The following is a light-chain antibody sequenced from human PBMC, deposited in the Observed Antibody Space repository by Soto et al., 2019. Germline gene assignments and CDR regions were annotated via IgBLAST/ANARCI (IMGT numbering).Light chain of an antibody. V-gene: IGLV2-8*01. CDR2: EVN. CDR3: QTYDYSLSGSNV. J-gene: IGLJ1*01. Sequence: QSVLTQPPSASGSPGQSVAISCTGTSSDVGGYNYVSWYQQHPGKAPKLMIYEVNNRPSGVPDRFSASKSGTSASLAITGLQAEDEADYYCQTYDYSLSGSNVFGTGTKLTVL. CDR1: SSDVGGYNY.